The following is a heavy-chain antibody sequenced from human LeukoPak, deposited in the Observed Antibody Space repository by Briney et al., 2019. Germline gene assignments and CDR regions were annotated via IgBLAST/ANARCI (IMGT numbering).Heavy chain of an antibody. J-gene: IGHJ4*01. CDR2: VRDSGNGT. Sequence: PGGSLRLSCVVSGFTFKNYAMSWVRQAPGKGLECVSSVRDSGNGTDYADSVKGRFTVSRDNSKNTLYLHMNNLSAEDTAVYYCAKWAYYDFWSGHYKSHFDSWGHGTLATVSP. CDR1: GFTFKNYA. V-gene: IGHV3-23*01. CDR3: AKWAYYDFWSGHYKSHFDS. D-gene: IGHD3-3*01.